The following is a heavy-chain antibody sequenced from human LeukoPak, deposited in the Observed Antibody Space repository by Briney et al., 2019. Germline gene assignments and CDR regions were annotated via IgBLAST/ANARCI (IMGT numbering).Heavy chain of an antibody. V-gene: IGHV1-2*02. J-gene: IGHJ6*02. CDR2: INPNSGGT. CDR3: ARNYYYGMDV. Sequence: GASVKVSCKASGYTFTVYYMHWVRQAPGQGLEWMGWINPNSGGTNSAQKFQGRVTMTRDTSISTAYMELSRLSPDDAAVYYCARNYYYGMDVWGQGTTVTVSS. CDR1: GYTFTVYY.